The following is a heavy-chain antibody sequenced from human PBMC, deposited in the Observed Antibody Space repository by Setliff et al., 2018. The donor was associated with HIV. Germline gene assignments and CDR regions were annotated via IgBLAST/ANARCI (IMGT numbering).Heavy chain of an antibody. D-gene: IGHD2-2*01. CDR3: ARHHLVDPFDY. CDR2: IYYSGST. CDR1: GGSITSHY. Sequence: SETLSLTCSVSGGSITSHYWTGIRQPPGRGLEWIGSIYYSGSTYYNPSLKSRLIMSVDTSKNQFSLKLSSVTAADTAVYYCARHHLVDPFDYWGHGTLVTVSS. J-gene: IGHJ4*01. V-gene: IGHV4-39*01.